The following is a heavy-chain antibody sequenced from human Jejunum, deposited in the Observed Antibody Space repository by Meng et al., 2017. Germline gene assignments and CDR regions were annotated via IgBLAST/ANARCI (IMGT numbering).Heavy chain of an antibody. CDR2: IYSSGGT. Sequence: VCVGPGTSAPYYWNCVRRPHGKGLKWIGHIYSSGGTTYSPSLHSRVTISIDTAKNQVSLNVSSVTAADTAVYYCAHSSSSSSFGFDFWGQGTLVTVSS. CDR3: AHSSSSSSFGFDF. J-gene: IGHJ4*02. CDR1: VGPGTSAPYY. V-gene: IGHV4-61*01. D-gene: IGHD6-6*01.